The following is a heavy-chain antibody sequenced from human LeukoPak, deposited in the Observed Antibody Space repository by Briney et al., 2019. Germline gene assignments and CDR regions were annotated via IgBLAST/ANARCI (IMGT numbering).Heavy chain of an antibody. CDR1: GVTLSSYA. D-gene: IGHD6-6*01. Sequence: GGSLRLSCAASGVTLSSYAMHWVRQAPGKGLEWVAVISHDGSNKYYADSVKGRFTISRDNSKNTLYLQMNSLRAEDTAVYYCARVVVSSSSDYFDYWGQGTLVTVSS. CDR3: ARVVVSSSSDYFDY. CDR2: ISHDGSNK. J-gene: IGHJ4*02. V-gene: IGHV3-30*04.